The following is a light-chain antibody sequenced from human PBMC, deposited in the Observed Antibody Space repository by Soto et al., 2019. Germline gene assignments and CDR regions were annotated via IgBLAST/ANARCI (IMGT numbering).Light chain of an antibody. CDR1: QTINNW. CDR3: QHYNSYPWT. Sequence: DIQMTQSPSTLSASIGDRVTITCRASQTINNWLAWYQQKPGKAPNLLIYHASNLETGVPSRFSGSAFGTEFTLTISRLQPDDFATYYCQHYNSYPWTFGQRTKAEIK. J-gene: IGKJ1*01. CDR2: HAS. V-gene: IGKV1-5*01.